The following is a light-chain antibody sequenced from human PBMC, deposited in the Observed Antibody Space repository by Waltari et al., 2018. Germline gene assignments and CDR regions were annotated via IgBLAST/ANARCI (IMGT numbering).Light chain of an antibody. V-gene: IGLV2-14*01. J-gene: IGLJ2*01. Sequence: QSALTQPASVSRSPGPSLTISRTGTSSDVVFCTHCLWHQHQPGKAPNRLIYAVSDRPSGVSTRFSGARSGNTASLTSSGLKAEDEADYYCCSYTTMNTRIFGGGTKVTVL. CDR2: AVS. CDR3: CSYTTMNTRI. CDR1: SSDVVFCTH.